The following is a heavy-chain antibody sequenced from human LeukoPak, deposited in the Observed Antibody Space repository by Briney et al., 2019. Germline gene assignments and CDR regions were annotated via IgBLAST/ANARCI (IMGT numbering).Heavy chain of an antibody. Sequence: PSETLSLTCTVSGGSVSSGSYYWSWIRQPPGKGLEWIGYIYYSGSTNYNPSLQSRVTISVDTSKNQFSLKLSSVTAADTAVYYCARVSGYGDPLPLDYWGQGTLVTVSS. D-gene: IGHD4-17*01. CDR1: GGSVSSGSYY. V-gene: IGHV4-61*01. J-gene: IGHJ4*02. CDR2: IYYSGST. CDR3: ARVSGYGDPLPLDY.